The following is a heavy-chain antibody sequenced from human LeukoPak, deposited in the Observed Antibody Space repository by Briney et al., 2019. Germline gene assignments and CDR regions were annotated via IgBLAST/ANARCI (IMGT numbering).Heavy chain of an antibody. Sequence: PGGSLRLSCAASGFTSSNYAMGWVRQPPGKGLEWIGEMYLSGTTHSNPSVKSRVTISIDKSKNQFFLNLSSVTAADTAVYYCAGLVGRYSSGLYYYYFDYWGQGTLVTVSS. V-gene: IGHV4-4*02. J-gene: IGHJ4*02. CDR1: GFTSSNYA. CDR3: AGLVGRYSSGLYYYYFDY. D-gene: IGHD3-22*01. CDR2: MYLSGTT.